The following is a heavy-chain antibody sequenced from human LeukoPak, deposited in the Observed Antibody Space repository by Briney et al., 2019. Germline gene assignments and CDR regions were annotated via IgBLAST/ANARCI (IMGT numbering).Heavy chain of an antibody. CDR2: IDTAGDT. CDR3: ARVTSDSSGFAYYFGF. D-gene: IGHD3-22*01. CDR1: GFTFSSYD. Sequence: GGSLRLSCAASGFTFSSYDMHWVRQATGKGLEWVSAIDTAGDTYYPGSVKGRFTISRENARNSLYLQMSSLRAGDTAVYYCARVTSDSSGFAYYFGFWGQGTLVTVSS. V-gene: IGHV3-13*01. J-gene: IGHJ4*02.